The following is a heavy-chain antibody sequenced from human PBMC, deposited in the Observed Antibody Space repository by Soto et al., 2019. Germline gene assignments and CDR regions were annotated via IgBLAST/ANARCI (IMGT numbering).Heavy chain of an antibody. Sequence: PSETLSLTCTVSGGSVSGGSYFWSWVRQPPGKGLEWIGYFYYSGSTKYNPSLKSRVTISVDRSKNQFSLKLSSVTAADTAVYYCARVPSPWGQGTLVTVSS. CDR1: GGSVSGGSYF. J-gene: IGHJ5*02. V-gene: IGHV4-61*01. CDR2: FYYSGST. CDR3: ARVPSP.